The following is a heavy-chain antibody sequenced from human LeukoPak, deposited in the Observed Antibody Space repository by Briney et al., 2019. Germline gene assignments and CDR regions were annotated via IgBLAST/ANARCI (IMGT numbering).Heavy chain of an antibody. CDR3: ARRGTSCYTVPCYFDY. J-gene: IGHJ4*02. D-gene: IGHD2-2*02. Sequence: GGSLRLSCAASGFTFSSYAMHWVRQAPGKGREWVAVISYDGSNKYYADSVKGRFTISRDNSKNTLYPQMNSLRAEDTAVYYCARRGTSCYTVPCYFDYWGQGTLVTVSS. CDR2: ISYDGSNK. CDR1: GFTFSSYA. V-gene: IGHV3-30*04.